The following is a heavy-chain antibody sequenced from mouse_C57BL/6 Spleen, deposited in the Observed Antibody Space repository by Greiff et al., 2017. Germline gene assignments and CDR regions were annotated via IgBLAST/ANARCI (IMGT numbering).Heavy chain of an antibody. CDR3: ALPYDYDGGDYAMDY. D-gene: IGHD2-4*01. CDR1: GFTFSDYG. J-gene: IGHJ4*01. Sequence: EVKLMESGGGLVKPGGSLKLSCAASGFTFSDYGMHWVRQAPEKGLEWVAYISSGSSTIYYADPVKGRFTISRDNAKNTLFLQMTSLRSEDTAMYYCALPYDYDGGDYAMDYWGQGTSVTVSS. V-gene: IGHV5-17*01. CDR2: ISSGSSTI.